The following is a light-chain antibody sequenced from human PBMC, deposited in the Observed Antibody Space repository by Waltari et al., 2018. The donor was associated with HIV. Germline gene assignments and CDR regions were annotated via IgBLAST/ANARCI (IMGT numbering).Light chain of an antibody. CDR1: TSNIGAGYD. CDR2: GNT. V-gene: IGLV1-40*01. Sequence: QSVLTQPPSVSGAPGQRVPISCTGTTSNIGAGYDFHWYQQLPGTAPKLLVFGNTNRPSGVPDRFAGSKSGTSASLAITGLQAGDEGDYYCQSYDNALSGSLFGGGTKVTVL. J-gene: IGLJ2*01. CDR3: QSYDNALSGSL.